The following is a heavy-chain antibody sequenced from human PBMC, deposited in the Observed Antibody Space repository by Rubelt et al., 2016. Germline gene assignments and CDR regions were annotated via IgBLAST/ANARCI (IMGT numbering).Heavy chain of an antibody. CDR1: GFTFSIYW. V-gene: IGHV3-7*03. D-gene: IGHD3-10*01. Sequence: GSLRLSCAASGFTFSIYWMSWVRQAPGKGLEWVANIKQDGSEKYYVESVKGRFTISRDNAKNSLYLQMDSLRAEDTAVYYCAKWYGGWSYFDYWGQGTLVTVSS. CDR2: IKQDGSEK. J-gene: IGHJ4*02. CDR3: AKWYGGWSYFDY.